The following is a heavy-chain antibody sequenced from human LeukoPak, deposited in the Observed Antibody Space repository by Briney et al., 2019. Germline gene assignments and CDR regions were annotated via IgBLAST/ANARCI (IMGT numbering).Heavy chain of an antibody. CDR2: TNHSGST. CDR1: GGSFSGYY. Sequence: SETLSLTCAVYGGSFSGYYWSWIRQPPGKGLEWIGETNHSGSTNYNPSLKSRVTISVDTSKNQFSLKLSSVTAADTAVYYCASPYCSGGSCYSDAFDIWGQGTMVTVSS. D-gene: IGHD2-15*01. J-gene: IGHJ3*02. V-gene: IGHV4-34*01. CDR3: ASPYCSGGSCYSDAFDI.